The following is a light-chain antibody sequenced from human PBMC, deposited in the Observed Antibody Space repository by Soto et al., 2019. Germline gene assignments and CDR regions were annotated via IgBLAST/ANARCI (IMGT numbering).Light chain of an antibody. V-gene: IGKV1-39*01. Sequence: DIQMTQSPSSLSASVGDRDTITCRASQSISTYLNWYQQKPGKAPKVLIYGASSLPSGVPSRFSGSGSETDFTLIISSLQPEDFATYYCQQSHSGKTFGQGTKV. CDR3: QQSHSGKT. CDR2: GAS. J-gene: IGKJ1*01. CDR1: QSISTY.